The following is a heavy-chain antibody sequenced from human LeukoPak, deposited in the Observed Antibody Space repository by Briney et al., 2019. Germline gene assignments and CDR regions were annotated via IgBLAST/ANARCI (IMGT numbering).Heavy chain of an antibody. J-gene: IGHJ4*02. CDR1: GYTFTGYY. CDR2: INPNSGGT. D-gene: IGHD6-13*01. CDR3: ARSPPQDSYNSRWDLDN. V-gene: IGHV1-2*02. Sequence: ASVKVSCKASGYTFTGYYMYWVRQAPGQGLEWMGWINPNSGGTNYAQEFQGRVTMTRDTSISTAYLELSRLTSDDTAVYFCARSPPQDSYNSRWDLDNWGRGTLVTVSS.